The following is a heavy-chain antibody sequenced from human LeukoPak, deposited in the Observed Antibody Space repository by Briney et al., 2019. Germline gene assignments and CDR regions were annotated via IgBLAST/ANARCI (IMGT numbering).Heavy chain of an antibody. D-gene: IGHD6-19*01. CDR2: ISSSGSTI. V-gene: IGHV3-11*01. J-gene: IGHJ3*02. CDR3: AKEFRVDDSSGWPDDAFDI. CDR1: GFTFSDYY. Sequence: GGSLRLSCAASGFTFSDYYMSWIRQAPGKGLEWVSYISSSGSTIYYADSVKGRFTISRDNAKNSLYLQMNSLRAEDTAVYYCAKEFRVDDSSGWPDDAFDIWGQGTMVTVSS.